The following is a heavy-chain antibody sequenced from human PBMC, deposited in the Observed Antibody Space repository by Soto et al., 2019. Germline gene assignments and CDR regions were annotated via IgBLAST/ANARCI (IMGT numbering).Heavy chain of an antibody. D-gene: IGHD3-10*01. V-gene: IGHV4-34*01. CDR2: INHSGST. Sequence: QVQLQQWGAGLLKPSETLSLTCAVYGGSFSGYYWSWIRQPPGKGLEWIGEINHSGSTNYNPSLKSRVTISVDTSKNQFSLKLRSVTAADTAVYYCARGLAITMVRGALSYFDYWGQGTLVTVSS. CDR3: ARGLAITMVRGALSYFDY. J-gene: IGHJ4*02. CDR1: GGSFSGYY.